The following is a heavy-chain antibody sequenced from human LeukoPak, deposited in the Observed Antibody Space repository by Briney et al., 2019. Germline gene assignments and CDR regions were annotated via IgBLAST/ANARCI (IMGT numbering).Heavy chain of an antibody. CDR2: IYYSGST. CDR3: ARRIVGATNDGRHYYYYYMDV. J-gene: IGHJ6*03. V-gene: IGHV4-39*07. Sequence: PSETLSLTCTVSGGSISTSNYYWGWIRQPPGKGLEWIGSIYYSGSTYYNPSLKSRVTISVDTSKNQFSLKLSSVTAADTAVYYCARRIVGATNDGRHYYYYYMDVWGKGTTVTVSS. D-gene: IGHD1-26*01. CDR1: GGSISTSNYY.